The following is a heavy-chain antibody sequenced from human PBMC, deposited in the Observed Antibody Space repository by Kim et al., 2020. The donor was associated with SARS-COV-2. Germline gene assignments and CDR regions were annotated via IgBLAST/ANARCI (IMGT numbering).Heavy chain of an antibody. D-gene: IGHD3-3*01. CDR2: IIPILGIA. CDR1: GGTFSSYA. Sequence: SVKVSCKASGGTFSSYAISWVRQAPGQGLEWMGRIIPILGIANYAQKFQGRVTITADKSTSTAYMELSSLRSEDTAVYYCARSGEAFGVVIRHLHWFDPWGQGTLVTVSS. J-gene: IGHJ5*02. V-gene: IGHV1-69*04. CDR3: ARSGEAFGVVIRHLHWFDP.